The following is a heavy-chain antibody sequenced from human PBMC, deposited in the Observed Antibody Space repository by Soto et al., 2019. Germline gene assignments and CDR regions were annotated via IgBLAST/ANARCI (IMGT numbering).Heavy chain of an antibody. D-gene: IGHD6-13*01. CDR3: ARQIWGSSWYDYFDY. Sequence: PSETLSLTCTVSGGSISSYYWSWIRQPPGKGLEWIGYIYYSGSTNYNPSLKSRVTISVDTSKNQFSLKLSSVTAADTAVYYCARQIWGSSWYDYFDYWGQGTLVTVSS. CDR1: GGSISSYY. J-gene: IGHJ4*02. CDR2: IYYSGST. V-gene: IGHV4-59*08.